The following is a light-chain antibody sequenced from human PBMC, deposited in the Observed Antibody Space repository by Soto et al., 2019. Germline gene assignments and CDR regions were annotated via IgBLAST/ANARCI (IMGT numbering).Light chain of an antibody. Sequence: DIVMTQSPDSLAVSLGERATINCKSSQSVLYSSNNKNYLAWYQQKLGQRPKLLIYWASTRESGVPDRFSGSGSGTDFTLTIRSLQAEDVAVYYCQQYYSTPPTFGPGTKVDIK. CDR3: QQYYSTPPT. J-gene: IGKJ3*01. V-gene: IGKV4-1*01. CDR1: QSVLYSSNNKNY. CDR2: WAS.